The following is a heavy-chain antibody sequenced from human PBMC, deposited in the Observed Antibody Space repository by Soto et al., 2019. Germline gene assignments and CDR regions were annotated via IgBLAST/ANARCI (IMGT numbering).Heavy chain of an antibody. V-gene: IGHV1-18*01. CDR3: ARAMAYSSGWTPYYYCGMDV. D-gene: IGHD6-19*01. CDR2: ISAYNGNT. Sequence: QVQLVQSGAEVKKPGASVKVSCKASGYTFTSYGISWVRQAPGQGLEWMGWISAYNGNTNYAQKLQGRVTMTTDTSTSPAYMELRSLRSDDTAVYYCARAMAYSSGWTPYYYCGMDVWGQGTTVSVSS. J-gene: IGHJ6*02. CDR1: GYTFTSYG.